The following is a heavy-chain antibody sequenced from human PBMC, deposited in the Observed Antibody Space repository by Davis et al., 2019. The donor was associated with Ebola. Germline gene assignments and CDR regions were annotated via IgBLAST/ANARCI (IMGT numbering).Heavy chain of an antibody. V-gene: IGHV3-7*01. CDR3: ARHALSLGGRDFDY. J-gene: IGHJ4*02. Sequence: PGGSLRLSCAASGFTFNSYAMNWVRQAPGKGLEWVANIKQDGSDKYYMDSVKGRFTVSRDNAKNSLYLQMNSLRAEDTAVYHCARHALSLGGRDFDYWGQGTLVAVSS. CDR2: IKQDGSDK. D-gene: IGHD1-26*01. CDR1: GFTFNSYA.